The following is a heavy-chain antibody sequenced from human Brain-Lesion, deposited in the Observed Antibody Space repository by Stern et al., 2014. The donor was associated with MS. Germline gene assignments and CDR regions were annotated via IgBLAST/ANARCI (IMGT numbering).Heavy chain of an antibody. CDR1: GDSISSGGYY. CDR2: IYYSGNT. D-gene: IGHD2-2*01. J-gene: IGHJ5*02. CDR3: ARVAALAMPLQYNWFDP. V-gene: IGHV4-31*01. Sequence: QVQLQESGPGLVKPSQTLSLTCSVSGDSISSGGYYWSWIRHHPGKALQWIGNIYYSGNTYYNPSLKSLVTISVDMSKNQFSLNLNSVTAADTAVYFCARVAALAMPLQYNWFDPWGQGILVTVSS.